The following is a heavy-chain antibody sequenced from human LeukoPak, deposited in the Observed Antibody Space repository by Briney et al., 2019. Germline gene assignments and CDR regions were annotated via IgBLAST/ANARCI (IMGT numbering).Heavy chain of an antibody. Sequence: PGGSLRLPCAASGFTFSSYGMHWVRQAPGKGLEWVAVISYDGSNKYYADSVKGRFTISRDNSKNTLYLQMNSLRAEDTAVYYCTSAMAYYWGQGTLVIVSS. D-gene: IGHD5-18*01. J-gene: IGHJ4*02. V-gene: IGHV3-30*03. CDR2: ISYDGSNK. CDR1: GFTFSSYG. CDR3: TSAMAYY.